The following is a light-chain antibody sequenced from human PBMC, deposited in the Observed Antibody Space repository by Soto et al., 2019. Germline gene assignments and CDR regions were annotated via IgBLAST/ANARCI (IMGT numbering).Light chain of an antibody. V-gene: IGKV3-20*01. CDR3: QQYGSSPLT. CDR1: QSVSSSY. CDR2: RAS. J-gene: IGKJ4*01. Sequence: EIGFSQSPCTLSLSPGERATLSCRASQSVSSSYLAWYQQKPGQAPKVLIYRASSRATGIPDRFSGSGSGTDFTLTISRLEPEDFAVYYCQQYGSSPLTFGGGTKVDIK.